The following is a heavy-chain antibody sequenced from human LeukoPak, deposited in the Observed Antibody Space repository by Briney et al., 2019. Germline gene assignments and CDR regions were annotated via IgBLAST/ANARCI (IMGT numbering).Heavy chain of an antibody. Sequence: PSETLSLTCAVYGGSFSAYYWSWIRQPPGKGLEWIGYIYYSGSTNYNPSLKSRVTISVDTSKNQFSLKLSSVTAADTAVYYCARGKRIAVAGTASYGMDVWGQGTTVTVSS. CDR1: GGSFSAYY. D-gene: IGHD6-19*01. CDR3: ARGKRIAVAGTASYGMDV. CDR2: IYYSGST. J-gene: IGHJ6*02. V-gene: IGHV4-59*12.